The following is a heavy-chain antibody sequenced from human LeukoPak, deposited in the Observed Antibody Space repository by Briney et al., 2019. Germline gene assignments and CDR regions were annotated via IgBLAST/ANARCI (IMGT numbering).Heavy chain of an antibody. V-gene: IGHV3-23*01. CDR3: ARYCSGGSWYQYYYGMDV. CDR2: ISGGGGSA. Sequence: GGSLRLSCAASGFTFSSYAMSWVRQAPGKGLEWVSAISGGGGSAYYADSVKGRFTISRDNSKNTLYLQMNSLRDEDTAVYYCARYCSGGSWYQYYYGMDVWGQGTTVTVSS. CDR1: GFTFSSYA. J-gene: IGHJ6*02. D-gene: IGHD2-15*01.